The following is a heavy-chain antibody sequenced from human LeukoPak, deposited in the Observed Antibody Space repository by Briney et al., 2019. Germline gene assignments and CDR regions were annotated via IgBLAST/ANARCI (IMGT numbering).Heavy chain of an antibody. CDR1: GLTFNNAW. D-gene: IGHD1-26*01. J-gene: IGHJ4*02. CDR3: TTDLAPPEGGWVY. V-gene: IGHV3-15*01. Sequence: KTGGSLRLSCAASGLTFNNAWMSWVRQAPGKGLEWVGRIKSKTDGGTTDYVAPVKGRFTISRDDSKTPLYLQMNSLKTDDTAVYYCTTDLAPPEGGWVYWGQGTLVTVSS. CDR2: IKSKTDGGTT.